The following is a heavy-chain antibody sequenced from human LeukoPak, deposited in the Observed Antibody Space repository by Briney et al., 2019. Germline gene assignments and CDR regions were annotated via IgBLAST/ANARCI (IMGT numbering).Heavy chain of an antibody. CDR3: AKTAPHAYCSSTSCYDY. CDR1: GFTFSSYA. CDR2: ISGSGGST. J-gene: IGHJ4*02. Sequence: GGSLRLSCAASGFTFSSYAMSWVRQAPGKGLEWVSAISGSGGSTYYADSVKGRFTISRDNSKNTLYLQMNSLRAEDTAVYYCAKTAPHAYCSSTSCYDYWGQGTLVTVSS. V-gene: IGHV3-23*01. D-gene: IGHD2-2*01.